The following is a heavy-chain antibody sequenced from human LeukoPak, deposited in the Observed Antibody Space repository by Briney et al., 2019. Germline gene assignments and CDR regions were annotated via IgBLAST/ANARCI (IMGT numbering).Heavy chain of an antibody. D-gene: IGHD6-25*01. Sequence: PSETLSLTCAVYGGSFSGYYWSWIRQPPGKGLEWIGEISHSGSTNYNPSLKSRVTISVDTSKNQFSLKLSSVTAADTAVYYCARALLALKVRLDFDYWGQGTLVTVSS. J-gene: IGHJ4*02. V-gene: IGHV4-34*01. CDR1: GGSFSGYY. CDR3: ARALLALKVRLDFDY. CDR2: ISHSGST.